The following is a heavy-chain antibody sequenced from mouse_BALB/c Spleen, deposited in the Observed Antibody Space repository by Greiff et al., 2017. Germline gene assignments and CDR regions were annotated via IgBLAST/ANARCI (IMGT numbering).Heavy chain of an antibody. V-gene: IGHV2-9*02. CDR2: IWAGGST. Sequence: VMLVESGPGLVAPSQSLSITCTVSGFSLTSYGVHWVRQPPGKGLEWLGVIWAGGSTNYNSALMSRLSISKDNSKSQVFLKMNSLQTDDTAMYYCARGIYYGNYVPFAYWGQGTLVTVSA. CDR3: ARGIYYGNYVPFAY. CDR1: GFSLTSYG. J-gene: IGHJ3*01. D-gene: IGHD2-1*01.